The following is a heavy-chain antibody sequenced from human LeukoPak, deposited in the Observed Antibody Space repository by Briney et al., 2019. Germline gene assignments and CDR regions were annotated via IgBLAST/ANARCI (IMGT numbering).Heavy chain of an antibody. CDR1: GFTFSSYE. Sequence: PGGSLRLSCAASGFTFSSYEMNWIRQAPGKGLEWVSYISSSGSTIYYADSVKGRFTISRDNAKNSLYLQMNSLRAEDTAVYYCVRERSGPGLQGFDYWGQGTLVTVSS. V-gene: IGHV3-48*03. CDR3: VRERSGPGLQGFDY. CDR2: ISSSGSTI. D-gene: IGHD4-11*01. J-gene: IGHJ4*02.